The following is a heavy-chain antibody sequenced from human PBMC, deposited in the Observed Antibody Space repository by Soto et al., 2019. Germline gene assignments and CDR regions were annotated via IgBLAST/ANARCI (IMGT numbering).Heavy chain of an antibody. Sequence: PSETLSLTCAVSGYSISSSNWWGWIRQPPGKGLEWIGYIYYSGSTYYNPSLKSRVTMSVDTSKNQFSLKLSSVTAVDTAVYYCATKKAGHDYGDTQYYYYRAVWGKGTRVTFP. V-gene: IGHV4-28*01. D-gene: IGHD4-17*01. CDR3: ATKKAGHDYGDTQYYYYRAV. CDR1: GYSISSSNW. J-gene: IGHJ6*03. CDR2: IYYSGST.